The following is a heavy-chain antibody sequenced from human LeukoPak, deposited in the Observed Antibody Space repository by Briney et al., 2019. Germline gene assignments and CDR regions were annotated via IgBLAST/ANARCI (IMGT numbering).Heavy chain of an antibody. Sequence: SGGSLRLSCAASGFSFSSYEMIWVRQAPGKGLEWISYISSSGGNIYYADSVKGRFTISRDNAKNSLYLQMNSLRAEDTAVYYCARDLGQWVKVNYFDYWGQGTLVTVSS. J-gene: IGHJ4*02. CDR2: ISSSGGNI. D-gene: IGHD6-19*01. V-gene: IGHV3-48*03. CDR1: GFSFSSYE. CDR3: ARDLGQWVKVNYFDY.